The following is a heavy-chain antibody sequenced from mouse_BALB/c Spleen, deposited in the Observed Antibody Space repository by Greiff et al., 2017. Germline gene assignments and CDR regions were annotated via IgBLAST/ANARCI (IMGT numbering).Heavy chain of an antibody. CDR2: IWGDGST. CDR1: GFSLTGYG. Sequence: VKVVESGPGLVAPSQSLSITCTVSGFSLTGYGVNWVRQPPGKGLEWLGMIWGDGSTDYNSALKSRLSISKDNSKSQVFLKMNSLQTDDTARYYCAREGVIYYGNYDYAMDYWGQGTSVTVSS. V-gene: IGHV2-6-7*01. J-gene: IGHJ4*01. D-gene: IGHD2-1*01. CDR3: AREGVIYYGNYDYAMDY.